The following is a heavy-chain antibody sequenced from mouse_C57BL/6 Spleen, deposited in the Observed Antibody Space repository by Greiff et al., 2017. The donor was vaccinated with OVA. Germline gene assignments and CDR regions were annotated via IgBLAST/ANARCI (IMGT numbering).Heavy chain of an antibody. Sequence: DVKLVESGGGLVKPGGSLKLSCAASGFTFSDYGMHWVRQAPEKGLEWVAYISSGSSTIYYADTVKGRFTISRDNAKNTLFLQMTSLRSEDTAMYYCASNGAMDYWGQGTSVTVSS. CDR3: ASNGAMDY. J-gene: IGHJ4*01. CDR1: GFTFSDYG. V-gene: IGHV5-17*01. CDR2: ISSGSSTI.